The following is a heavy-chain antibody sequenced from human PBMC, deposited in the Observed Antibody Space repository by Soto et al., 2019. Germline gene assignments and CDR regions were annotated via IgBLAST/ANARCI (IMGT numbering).Heavy chain of an antibody. CDR2: IYYSGST. J-gene: IGHJ4*01. D-gene: IGHD3-10*01. CDR3: ARRVVIGDAY. Sequence: RPPGKGLECIGSIYYSGSTYYNPSLRSRVTISVDTSKNQFSLKLSSVTAADTAVYYCARRVVIGDAYWRHGTPVT. V-gene: IGHV4-39*01.